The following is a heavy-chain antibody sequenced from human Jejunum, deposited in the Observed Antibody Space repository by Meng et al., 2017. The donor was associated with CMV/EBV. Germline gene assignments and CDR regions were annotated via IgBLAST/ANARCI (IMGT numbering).Heavy chain of an antibody. CDR2: ISSRSRYI. J-gene: IGHJ5*02. CDR1: GFTLSTYN. V-gene: IGHV3-21*01. CDR3: ARDIDH. Sequence: VLLVDSGGGLVKPGGSLRLSWIGSGFTLSTYNMNWVRQAPGKGLEWVSSISSRSRYINYADSVKGRFTISRDNAENSLYLQMNSLRVEDTAVYYCARDIDHWGQGTLVTVSS.